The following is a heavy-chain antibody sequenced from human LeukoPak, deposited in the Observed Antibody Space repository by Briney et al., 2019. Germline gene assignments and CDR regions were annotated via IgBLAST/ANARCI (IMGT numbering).Heavy chain of an antibody. D-gene: IGHD7-27*01. CDR3: AKVLTGDRGYFDY. V-gene: IGHV3-74*01. CDR2: INSDGSSI. CDR1: GFTFSSHW. J-gene: IGHJ4*02. Sequence: HPGGSLRLSCAASGFTFSSHWMHWVRQAPGKGLVWVSRINSDGSSISYADSVKGRFTISRDNAKNTLYLQMNSLRAEDTAVYYCAKVLTGDRGYFDYWGQGTLVTVSS.